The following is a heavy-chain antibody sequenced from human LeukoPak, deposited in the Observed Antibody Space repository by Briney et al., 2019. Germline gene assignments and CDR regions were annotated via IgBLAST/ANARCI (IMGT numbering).Heavy chain of an antibody. CDR1: GGSFSDYY. CDR2: INHSGGT. D-gene: IGHD3-16*02. CDR3: ARVSGIMISLGGVISYFDY. J-gene: IGHJ4*02. V-gene: IGHV4-34*01. Sequence: SETLSLTCALYGGSFSDYYWTWIRQPPGKGLEWIGEINHSGGTDYNPSLRSRVTISVDPSKNHLSLQLSSVTAADTGVYYCARVSGIMISLGGVISYFDYWGQGTLVTVSS.